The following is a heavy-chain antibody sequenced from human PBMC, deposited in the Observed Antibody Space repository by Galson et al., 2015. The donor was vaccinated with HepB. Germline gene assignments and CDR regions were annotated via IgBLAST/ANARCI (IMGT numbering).Heavy chain of an antibody. CDR2: ISWNSGSI. CDR3: AKEVQDYGDYAFDI. Sequence: SLRLSCAASGFTFDDYAMHWVRQAPGKGLEWVSGISWNSGSIGYADSVKGRFTISRDNAKNSLYLQMNSLRAEDTALYYCAKEVQDYGDYAFDIWGQGTMVTVSS. V-gene: IGHV3-9*01. CDR1: GFTFDDYA. D-gene: IGHD4-17*01. J-gene: IGHJ3*02.